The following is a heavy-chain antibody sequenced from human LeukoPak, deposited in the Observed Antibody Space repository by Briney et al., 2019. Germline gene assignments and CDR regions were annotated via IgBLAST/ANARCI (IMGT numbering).Heavy chain of an antibody. V-gene: IGHV4-38-2*02. J-gene: IGHJ3*01. Sequence: SETLSLTCTVSGYSISSGYYWGWIRQPPGKGLEWIGSIYHSGSTYYNPSLKSRVTISVDTSKNQFSLKLSSVTAADTAVYYFARAVRFYGSGSLDAFDVWGQGAKVTVSS. D-gene: IGHD3-10*01. CDR2: IYHSGST. CDR1: GYSISSGYY. CDR3: ARAVRFYGSGSLDAFDV.